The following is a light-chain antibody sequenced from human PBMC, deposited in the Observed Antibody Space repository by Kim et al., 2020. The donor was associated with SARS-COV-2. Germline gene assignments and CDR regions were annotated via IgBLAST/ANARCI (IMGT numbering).Light chain of an antibody. V-gene: IGKV1-5*01. J-gene: IGKJ2*01. Sequence: SASVGYRVTITCRASQNIDSWLAWYQQKPGKAPKFLIYDATTLQSGVPSRFSGRGSGTHFTLTITSLQPDDFATYYCQQSSSYSYTFGQGTKLEI. CDR1: QNIDSW. CDR2: DAT. CDR3: QQSSSYSYT.